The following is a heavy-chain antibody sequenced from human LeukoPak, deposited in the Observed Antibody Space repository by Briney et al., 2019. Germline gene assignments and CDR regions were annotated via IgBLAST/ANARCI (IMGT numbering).Heavy chain of an antibody. CDR2: ISSSSSYI. J-gene: IGHJ5*02. CDR1: GFTFSSYS. Sequence: GGSLRLSCAASGFTFSSYSMNWVRQAPGKGLEWVSSISSSSSYIYYADSVKGRFTISRDNAKNSLYLQMNSLRAEDTAVYYCARPSYGRFGELFPWGQGTLVTVSP. D-gene: IGHD3-10*01. V-gene: IGHV3-21*01. CDR3: ARPSYGRFGELFP.